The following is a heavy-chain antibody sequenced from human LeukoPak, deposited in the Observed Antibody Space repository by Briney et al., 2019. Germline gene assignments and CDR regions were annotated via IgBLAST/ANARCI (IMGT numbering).Heavy chain of an antibody. CDR3: ARQSVGYSSRWYEGPDWFDP. J-gene: IGHJ5*02. D-gene: IGHD6-13*01. V-gene: IGHV5-51*01. Sequence: GESLKIPGKGSGYSFTSYWIGWVRQLPGKGLEWMGIIYPGESDTRYSPSFQGQVTISADKSITTAYLQWSSLKASDTAMYYCARQSVGYSSRWYEGPDWFDPWGQGTLVTVSS. CDR1: GYSFTSYW. CDR2: IYPGESDT.